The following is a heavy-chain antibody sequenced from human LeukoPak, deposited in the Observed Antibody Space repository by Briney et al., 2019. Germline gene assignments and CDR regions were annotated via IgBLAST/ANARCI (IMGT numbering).Heavy chain of an antibody. D-gene: IGHD2-15*01. CDR2: IYYSGST. CDR3: ARVRIAWFDP. CDR1: GGSISSYY. V-gene: IGHV4-59*01. J-gene: IGHJ5*02. Sequence: SSETLSLTCTVSGGSISSYYWSWIRQPPGKGLEWIGYIYYSGSTNYNPSLKSRVTISVDTSKNQFSLKLSSVTAADTAVYYCARVRIAWFDPWGQGTLVTVSS.